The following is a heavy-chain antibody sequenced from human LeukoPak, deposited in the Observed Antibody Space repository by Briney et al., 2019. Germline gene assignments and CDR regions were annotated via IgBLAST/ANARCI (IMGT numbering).Heavy chain of an antibody. CDR2: NYYSGST. Sequence: SETLSLTCTVSGGSISLYYWSWIRQPPGKGLEWIGYNYYSGSTNYNPSLQSRVTISVGTSKDQLSLKLSSVTAADTAVYYCARSYDFWSGYSHYWGQGTLVTVSS. J-gene: IGHJ4*02. CDR3: ARSYDFWSGYSHY. D-gene: IGHD3-3*01. CDR1: GGSISLYY. V-gene: IGHV4-59*08.